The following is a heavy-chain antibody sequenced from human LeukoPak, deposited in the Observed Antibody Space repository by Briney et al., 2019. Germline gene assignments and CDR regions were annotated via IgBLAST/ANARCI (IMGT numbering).Heavy chain of an antibody. Sequence: GESLKISCKGSGYNFTSYWIGWVRQMPGKGLEWMGIIYPGDSDTRYSPSFQGQVTISADKSISTAYLQRSSLKASDTAMYYCVRSANQGGVWVWGQGTLVTVSS. J-gene: IGHJ4*02. CDR2: IYPGDSDT. CDR1: GYNFTSYW. CDR3: VRSANQGGVWV. V-gene: IGHV5-51*01. D-gene: IGHD3-16*01.